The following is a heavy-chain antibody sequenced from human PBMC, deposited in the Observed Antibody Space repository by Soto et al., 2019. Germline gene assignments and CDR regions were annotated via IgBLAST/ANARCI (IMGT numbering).Heavy chain of an antibody. V-gene: IGHV4-31*03. CDR3: ARVPSSGYCSGGSCYVVADAFDI. J-gene: IGHJ3*02. CDR1: GGSISSGGYY. CDR2: IYYSGST. Sequence: SETLSLTCTVSGGSISSGGYYWSWIRQHPGKGLEWIGYIYYSGSTYYNPSLKSRVTISVDTSKNQFSLKLNSVTAADTAVYYCARVPSSGYCSGGSCYVVADAFDIWGQGTMVTVSS. D-gene: IGHD2-15*01.